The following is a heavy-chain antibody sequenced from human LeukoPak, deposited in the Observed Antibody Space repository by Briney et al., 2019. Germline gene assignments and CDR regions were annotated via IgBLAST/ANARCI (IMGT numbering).Heavy chain of an antibody. CDR3: TISISGYYDDY. CDR1: GFTFSGSA. CDR2: IRNKANSYAT. J-gene: IGHJ4*02. V-gene: IGHV3-73*01. D-gene: IGHD3-22*01. Sequence: PGGSLRLSCAASGFTFSGSAIHWVRQASGKGLEWVGRIRNKANSYATTYAASVKGRFTISRDDSKNTAYLQMNSLKTEDTAVYYCTISISGYYDDYWGQGTLVTVSS.